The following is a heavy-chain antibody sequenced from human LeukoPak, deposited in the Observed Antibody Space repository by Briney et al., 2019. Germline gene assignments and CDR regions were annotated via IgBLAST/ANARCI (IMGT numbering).Heavy chain of an antibody. J-gene: IGHJ4*02. CDR1: GFTFSSYE. Sequence: PGGSLRLSCAASGFTFSSYEMNWVRQAPGKGLEWVSYISSSGSTIYYADSVKGRFTISRDNAKNSLYLQMNSLRAEDTAVYYCARLEDWGSQSDYWGQGTLVTVSS. V-gene: IGHV3-48*03. CDR3: ARLEDWGSQSDY. CDR2: ISSSGSTI. D-gene: IGHD3-16*01.